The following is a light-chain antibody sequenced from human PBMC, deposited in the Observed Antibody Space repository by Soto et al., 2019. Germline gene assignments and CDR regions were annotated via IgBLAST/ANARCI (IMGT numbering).Light chain of an antibody. CDR3: SSYTSSSTLV. CDR2: DVS. V-gene: IGLV2-14*03. J-gene: IGLJ2*01. CDR1: SSDVGGYNY. Sequence: QSALTQPASVSGSPGQSITISCTGTSSDVGGYNYVSWYQHHPGKAPKVMIYDVSDRPSGVSNRFSGSKSGNTASLTISGLQAEDEAEYDCSSYTSSSTLVFGGGTKLTVL.